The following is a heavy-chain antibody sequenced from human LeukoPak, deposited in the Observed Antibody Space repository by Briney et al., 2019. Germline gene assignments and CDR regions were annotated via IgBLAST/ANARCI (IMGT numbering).Heavy chain of an antibody. V-gene: IGHV3-23*01. Sequence: GGSLRLSCAASGFTFSSYAMHWVRQAPGKGLEWVSAISGSGGSTYYADSVKGRFTISRDNSKNTLYLQMNNLRAEDTAVYYCAKFSDGSGYYSNFDYWGQGTLVTVSS. CDR2: ISGSGGST. J-gene: IGHJ4*02. D-gene: IGHD3-22*01. CDR3: AKFSDGSGYYSNFDY. CDR1: GFTFSSYA.